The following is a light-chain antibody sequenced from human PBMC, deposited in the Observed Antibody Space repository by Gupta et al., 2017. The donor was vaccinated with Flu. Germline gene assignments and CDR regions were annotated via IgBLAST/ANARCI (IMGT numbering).Light chain of an antibody. CDR3: AAWDDSLNGHYV. V-gene: IGLV1-44*01. CDR1: SSNIGSNT. CDR2: GSN. Sequence: SVLAQPPSASGTPGQRVTISCSGTSSNIGSNTVNWYQQGPGTTPKLLIYGSNQRPSGVPDRFAGSKSGTSASLAISVLQSEDEADYYCAAWDDSLNGHYVVGTGTKVTVL. J-gene: IGLJ1*01.